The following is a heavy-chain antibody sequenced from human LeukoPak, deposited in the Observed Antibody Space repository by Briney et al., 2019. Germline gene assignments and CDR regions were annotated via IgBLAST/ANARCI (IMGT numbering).Heavy chain of an antibody. CDR3: ASGGYKLDY. CDR2: INPNSGAT. J-gene: IGHJ4*02. D-gene: IGHD5-18*01. Sequence: ASVKVSRKASGYTFTGHYMHWVRQAPGQGLEWMGWINPNSGATNYAQKFQGRVTMTSDTSVSTAYMELSTLTSDDTAVYYCASGGYKLDYWGQGTLVTVSS. CDR1: GYTFTGHY. V-gene: IGHV1-2*02.